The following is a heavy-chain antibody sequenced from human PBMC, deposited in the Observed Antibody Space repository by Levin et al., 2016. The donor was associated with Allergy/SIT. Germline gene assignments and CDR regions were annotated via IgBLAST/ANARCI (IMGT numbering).Heavy chain of an antibody. V-gene: IGHV3-74*01. CDR3: ARDPKNRVGAY. D-gene: IGHD1-26*01. Sequence: WIRQPPGKGLVWVSRINSDGSSTSYADSVKGRFTISRDNAKNTLYLQMNSLRAEDTAVYYCARDPKNRVGAYWGQGTLVTVSS. J-gene: IGHJ4*02. CDR2: INSDGSST.